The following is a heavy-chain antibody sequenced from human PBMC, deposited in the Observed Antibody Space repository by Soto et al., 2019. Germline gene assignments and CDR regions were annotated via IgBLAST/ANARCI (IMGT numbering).Heavy chain of an antibody. V-gene: IGHV3-23*01. CDR3: AKGGGLTTEFNYYMDV. CDR1: GFTFSSYA. CDR2: ISYDGSST. D-gene: IGHD4-17*01. J-gene: IGHJ6*03. Sequence: VGSLRLSCTASGFTFSSYAMSWVRQAPGKGLEWVAAISYDGSSTYYADSVKGRFTISRDNSKNTLYLQMNSLRAEDTAVYYCAKGGGLTTEFNYYMDVWGKGTTVTVSS.